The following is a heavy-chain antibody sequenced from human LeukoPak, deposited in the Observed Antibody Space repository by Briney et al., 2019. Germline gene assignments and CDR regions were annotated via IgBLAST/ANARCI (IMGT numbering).Heavy chain of an antibody. Sequence: ASVKVSYKASGGTFSSYAISWVRQAPGQGLEWMGGIIPIFGKPNYAQKLQGRVTITTDESTSTAYMELSSLRSEDTAVYYCATRGVNWSFDYWGQGTLVTVSS. J-gene: IGHJ4*02. CDR3: ATRGVNWSFDY. CDR1: GGTFSSYA. CDR2: IIPIFGKP. D-gene: IGHD3-10*01. V-gene: IGHV1-69*05.